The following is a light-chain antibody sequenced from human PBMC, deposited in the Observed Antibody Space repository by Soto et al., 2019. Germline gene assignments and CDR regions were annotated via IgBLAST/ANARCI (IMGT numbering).Light chain of an antibody. V-gene: IGLV2-14*01. CDR2: DVS. J-gene: IGLJ2*01. CDR3: SSYTSSGTRV. Sequence: QSALTQPASVSGSPGQSITISCTGTSSDVGGYNYVSWYQQHPGKAPKLMIYDVSNRPSGVSNRFSGSKSGNTASLTISGLQAEDEAVYYCSSYTSSGTRVFGGGTMLTVL. CDR1: SSDVGGYNY.